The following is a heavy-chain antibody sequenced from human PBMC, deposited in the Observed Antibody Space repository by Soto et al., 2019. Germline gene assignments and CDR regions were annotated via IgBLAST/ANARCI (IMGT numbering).Heavy chain of an antibody. CDR2: IYYSGST. CDR3: ARRYGSSFDY. J-gene: IGHJ4*02. V-gene: IGHV4-59*08. D-gene: IGHD6-13*01. Sequence: SETLSLTCTVSGGSISSYYWIWIRQPPGKGLEWIGYIYYSGSTSYNPSLKSRVTISVDTSKNQFSLKLSSVTAADTAVYYCARRYGSSFDYWGQGTLVTVSS. CDR1: GGSISSYY.